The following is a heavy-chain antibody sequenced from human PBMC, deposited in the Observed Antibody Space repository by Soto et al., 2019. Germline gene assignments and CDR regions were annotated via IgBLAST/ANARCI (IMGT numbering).Heavy chain of an antibody. Sequence: WGSLLLSCESSVFTFSSYAMSWVRQAPGKGLEWVSGISGSGGSIYYADSVKGRFTISRDNSKNTLYLQMKSLRAEDMAVYYCAKLQSRELGRGAFDIWGQGTMVTVSS. J-gene: IGHJ3*02. CDR1: VFTFSSYA. CDR2: ISGSGGSI. V-gene: IGHV3-23*01. D-gene: IGHD7-27*01. CDR3: AKLQSRELGRGAFDI.